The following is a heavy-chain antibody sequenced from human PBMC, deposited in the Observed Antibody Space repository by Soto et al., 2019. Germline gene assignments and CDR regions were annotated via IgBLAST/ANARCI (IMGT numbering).Heavy chain of an antibody. CDR3: AKDRDKYSGSYGAGLHY. CDR2: ISYDGSNK. V-gene: IGHV3-30*18. D-gene: IGHD1-26*01. J-gene: IGHJ4*02. Sequence: LRLSCAASGFTFSSYGMHWVRQAPGKGLEWVAVISYDGSNKYYADSVKGRFTISRDNSKNTLYLQMNSLRAEDTAVYYCAKDRDKYSGSYGAGLHYWGQGTLVTVSS. CDR1: GFTFSSYG.